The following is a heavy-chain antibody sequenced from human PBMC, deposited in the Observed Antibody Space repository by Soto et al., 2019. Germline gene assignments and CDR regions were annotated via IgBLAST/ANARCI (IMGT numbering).Heavy chain of an antibody. Sequence: SVKVSCKASGGTFSSYAISWVRQAPGQGLEWMGGIIPIFGTANYAQKFQGRVTITADESTSTAYMELSSLRSEDTAVYYCTRVGTIFGVVIMHFDYWGQGTLVTVSS. D-gene: IGHD3-3*01. CDR3: TRVGTIFGVVIMHFDY. CDR1: GGTFSSYA. CDR2: IIPIFGTA. V-gene: IGHV1-69*13. J-gene: IGHJ4*02.